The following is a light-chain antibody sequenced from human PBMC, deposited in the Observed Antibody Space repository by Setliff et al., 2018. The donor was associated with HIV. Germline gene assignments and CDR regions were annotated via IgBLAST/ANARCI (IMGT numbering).Light chain of an antibody. CDR1: SSNIGAGYD. CDR3: QSYDSGLGV. Sequence: QSVLTQPPSVSGAPGQRVTISCIGTSSNIGAGYDVPWYQQLPGTAPKLLIYDNTNRPSGVPDRFSGSNSGTSASLAITGLQAEDEADYYCQSYDSGLGVFGTGTKVTVL. CDR2: DNT. V-gene: IGLV1-40*01. J-gene: IGLJ1*01.